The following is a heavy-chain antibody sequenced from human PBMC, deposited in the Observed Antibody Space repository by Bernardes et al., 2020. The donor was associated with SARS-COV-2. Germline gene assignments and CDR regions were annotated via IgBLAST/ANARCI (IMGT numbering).Heavy chain of an antibody. CDR2: IYHSGST. J-gene: IGHJ4*02. V-gene: IGHV4-30-2*01. D-gene: IGHD6-13*01. CDR1: GGSISSGGYS. Sequence: SETLSLTCAVSGGSISSGGYSWSWIRQPPGKGLEWIGYIYHSGSTYYNPSLKSRVTISVDRSKNQFSLKLSSVTAADTAVYYCARALMGAFYSSSWYVDYWGQGTLVTVSS. CDR3: ARALMGAFYSSSWYVDY.